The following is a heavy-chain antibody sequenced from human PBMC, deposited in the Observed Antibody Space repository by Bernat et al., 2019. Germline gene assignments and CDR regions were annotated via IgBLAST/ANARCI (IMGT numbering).Heavy chain of an antibody. CDR3: ARGDQWELLGNGLDY. Sequence: VQLLESGGGLVQPGGSLRLSCAASGFTFSSYAMHWVRQAPGKGLEWVAVISYDGSNKYYADSVKGRFTISRDNSKNTLYLQMNSLRAEDTAVYYCARGDQWELLGNGLDYWGQGTLVTVSS. J-gene: IGHJ4*02. CDR2: ISYDGSNK. D-gene: IGHD1-26*01. V-gene: IGHV3-30-3*01. CDR1: GFTFSSYA.